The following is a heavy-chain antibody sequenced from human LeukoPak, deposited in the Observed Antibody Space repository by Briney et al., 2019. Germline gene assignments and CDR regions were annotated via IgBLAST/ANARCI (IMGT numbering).Heavy chain of an antibody. Sequence: GGSLRLSCAASGFTVSSNYMSWVRQAPGKGLEWISVIYSGGSTYYADSVKGRFTISRDNSKNTLYLQMNSLRAEDTAVYYCARALILYGDYTSGFDYWGQGTLVTVSS. J-gene: IGHJ4*02. D-gene: IGHD4-17*01. V-gene: IGHV3-53*01. CDR1: GFTVSSNY. CDR3: ARALILYGDYTSGFDY. CDR2: IYSGGST.